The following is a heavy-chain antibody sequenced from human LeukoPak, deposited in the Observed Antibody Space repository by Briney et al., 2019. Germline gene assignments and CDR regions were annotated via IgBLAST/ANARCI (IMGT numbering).Heavy chain of an antibody. CDR1: GFTFSSYA. J-gene: IGHJ3*02. Sequence: GGSLRLSCAASGFTFSSYAMSWVRQAPGKGLEWVSAISGSGGSTYYADSVKGRFTISRDNSKNTLYLQMNSLRAEDTAVYYCARARFGDVGNDAFDIWGQGTMVTVSS. CDR2: ISGSGGST. CDR3: ARARFGDVGNDAFDI. D-gene: IGHD3-10*01. V-gene: IGHV3-23*01.